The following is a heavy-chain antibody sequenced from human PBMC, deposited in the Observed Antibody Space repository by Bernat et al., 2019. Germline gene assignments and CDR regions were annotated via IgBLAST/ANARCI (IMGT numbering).Heavy chain of an antibody. Sequence: QVQLQESGPGLVKPSETLSLTCTVSGGSISSYYWSWIRQPPGKGLEWIGYIYYSGSTNYNPSLKSRVTISVDTSKNQFSLKLSSVTAADTAVYYCARAPIVVVTVICYFDLWGRGTLVTVSS. J-gene: IGHJ2*01. V-gene: IGHV4-59*01. CDR1: GGSISSYY. CDR3: ARAPIVVVTVICYFDL. D-gene: IGHD2-21*02. CDR2: IYYSGST.